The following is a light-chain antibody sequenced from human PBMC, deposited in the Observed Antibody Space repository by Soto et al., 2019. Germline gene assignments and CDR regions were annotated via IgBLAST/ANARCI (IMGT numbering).Light chain of an antibody. Sequence: DIQMTQSPSSLSASVGDRVTITCRASQSISSYLNWYQQKPGKAPKLLIYAASSLQSGVPSRFSGSGSWTDFTLTISSLQPEDFATYYCQQSYSTPPTFGQGTKVESK. J-gene: IGKJ1*01. CDR3: QQSYSTPPT. V-gene: IGKV1-39*01. CDR1: QSISSY. CDR2: AAS.